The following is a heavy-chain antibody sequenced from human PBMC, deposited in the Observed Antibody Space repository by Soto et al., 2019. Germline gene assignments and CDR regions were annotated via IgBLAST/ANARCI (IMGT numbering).Heavy chain of an antibody. CDR3: ARTKCSGGSCYSWSLDY. V-gene: IGHV4-31*03. J-gene: IGHJ4*02. D-gene: IGHD2-15*01. CDR2: RYYSEST. CDR1: GGSITTGGYY. Sequence: PSETMSLTCTVSGGSITTGGYYWSWIRQLPAKGLEWIGHRYYSESTYYNPSLKSRVSISLDTSKNQFSLKLSFVTAADTAMYYCARTKCSGGSCYSWSLDYWGQGALVTVSS.